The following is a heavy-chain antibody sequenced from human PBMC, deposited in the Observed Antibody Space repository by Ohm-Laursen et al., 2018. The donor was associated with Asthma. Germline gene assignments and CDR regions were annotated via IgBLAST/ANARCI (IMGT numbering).Heavy chain of an antibody. D-gene: IGHD1-26*01. J-gene: IGHJ4*02. CDR1: GFTFSSYA. Sequence: SLRLSCTASGFTFSSYAMSWVRQAPGKGLEWVSAISGSGGSTYYADSVKGRFTISRDNSKNTLYLQMNSLRAEDTAVYYCAKDDIVGAIVMHDYWGQGTLVTVSS. V-gene: IGHV3-23*01. CDR2: ISGSGGST. CDR3: AKDDIVGAIVMHDY.